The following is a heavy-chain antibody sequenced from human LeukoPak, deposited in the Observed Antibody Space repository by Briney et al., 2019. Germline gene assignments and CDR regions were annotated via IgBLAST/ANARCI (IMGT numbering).Heavy chain of an antibody. CDR2: ISSDNGYT. V-gene: IGHV1-18*04. J-gene: IGHJ6*03. CDR1: GDTFAIYG. CDR3: ARAGSGRYYYYMDV. Sequence: ASVRVSCKASGDTFAIYGISWVRQAPGQGLEWIGWISSDNGYTNYAQKFQGRVTMTTDTSTNTAYMELRSLRSDDTAVYYCARAGSGRYYYYMDVWGKGTTVTVSS. D-gene: IGHD3-10*01.